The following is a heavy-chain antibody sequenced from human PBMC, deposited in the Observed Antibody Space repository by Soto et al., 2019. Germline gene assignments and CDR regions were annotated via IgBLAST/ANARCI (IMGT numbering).Heavy chain of an antibody. CDR2: IYYSGST. V-gene: IGHV4-39*01. CDR3: ARHALYSNYVSPLAPIDY. CDR1: GGSISSSSYY. Sequence: PSETLSLTCTVSGGSISSSSYYWGWIRQPPGKGLEWIGSIYYSGSTYYNPSLKSRVTISVDTSKNQFSLKLSSVTAADTAVYYCARHALYSNYVSPLAPIDYWGQGTLVTVSS. D-gene: IGHD4-4*01. J-gene: IGHJ4*02.